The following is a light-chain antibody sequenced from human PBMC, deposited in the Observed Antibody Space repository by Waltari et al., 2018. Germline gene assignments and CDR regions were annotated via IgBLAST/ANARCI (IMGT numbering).Light chain of an antibody. Sequence: QSALTQPASVSGSPGQSITVSCTGISNDVGIHNFVSWYQHHPGKAPQVVIYDVSYRPSGVSDRFSGSKSGNTASLTISGLQAEDEADYYCSSYTSNNAVFGGGTKLTVL. V-gene: IGLV2-14*03. J-gene: IGLJ3*02. CDR3: SSYTSNNAV. CDR1: SNDVGIHNF. CDR2: DVS.